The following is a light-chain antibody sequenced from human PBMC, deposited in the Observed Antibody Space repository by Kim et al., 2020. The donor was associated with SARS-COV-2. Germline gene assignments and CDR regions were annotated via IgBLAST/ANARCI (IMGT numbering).Light chain of an antibody. J-gene: IGLJ7*01. CDR2: DVS. CDR1: SSGVGGYNV. Sequence: GRYVTTPCTATSSGVGGYNVTSRYQQHPGKAPKLMIYDVSKWPSGVPDRFSGSKSGNTASLTISGLQAEDEADYYCCSYAGSYTWVFGGGTQLTVL. CDR3: CSYAGSYTWV. V-gene: IGLV2-11*03.